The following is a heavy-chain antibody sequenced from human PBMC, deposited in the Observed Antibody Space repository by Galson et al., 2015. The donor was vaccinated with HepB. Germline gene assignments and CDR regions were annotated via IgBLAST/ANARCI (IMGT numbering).Heavy chain of an antibody. Sequence: SLRLSCAASGFTFNTYGMHWVRQAPGMGLEWVAVIWYDGSNKFYADSVQGRFTISRDNSKDTLYLQMNTLRAEDTAVYYCARGLGNWGAYFDDWGQGTLVTVSS. CDR3: ARGLGNWGAYFDD. J-gene: IGHJ4*02. D-gene: IGHD7-27*01. CDR2: IWYDGSNK. V-gene: IGHV3-33*01. CDR1: GFTFNTYG.